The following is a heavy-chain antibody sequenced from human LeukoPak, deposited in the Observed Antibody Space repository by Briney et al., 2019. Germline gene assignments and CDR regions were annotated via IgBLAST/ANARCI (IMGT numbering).Heavy chain of an antibody. Sequence: PSETLSLTCTVSGGSISTSNYYWGWIRQPPGKGLEWIGNIFYSGSTYYSPSLRSRVTISLDTSRNQFSLKLNSVTAADTAVYYCARVRGLRSPFDHWGQGTLVTVSS. CDR2: IFYSGST. D-gene: IGHD5-12*01. J-gene: IGHJ4*02. CDR1: GGSISTSNYY. V-gene: IGHV4-39*07. CDR3: ARVRGLRSPFDH.